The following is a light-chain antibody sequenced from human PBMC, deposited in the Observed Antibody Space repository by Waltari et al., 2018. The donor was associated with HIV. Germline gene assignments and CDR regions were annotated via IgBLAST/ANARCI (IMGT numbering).Light chain of an antibody. J-gene: IGKJ1*01. Sequence: DIQMTQSPSSLSASVGVRVTITCRASQNLDDYLKWSQQKPGRDPKLLIHAATSLQSGVPSRLSGSGSGTDFTLTISSLQPEDVATYYCQQSYSTPRTFGLGTKVEI. CDR3: QQSYSTPRT. V-gene: IGKV1-39*01. CDR1: QNLDDY. CDR2: AAT.